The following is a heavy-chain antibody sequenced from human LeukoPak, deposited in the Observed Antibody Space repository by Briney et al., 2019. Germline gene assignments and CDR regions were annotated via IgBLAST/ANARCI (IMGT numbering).Heavy chain of an antibody. Sequence: ASVKVSCKASGYTFTSYAMNWVRQAPGQGLEWMGWISAYNGNTNYAQKLQGRVTMTTDTSTSTAYMELRSLRSDDTAVYHCARGVFSTSGYYMARYNWFDPWGQGTLVTVSS. V-gene: IGHV1-18*01. CDR3: ARGVFSTSGYYMARYNWFDP. CDR2: ISAYNGNT. J-gene: IGHJ5*02. D-gene: IGHD3-9*01. CDR1: GYTFTSYA.